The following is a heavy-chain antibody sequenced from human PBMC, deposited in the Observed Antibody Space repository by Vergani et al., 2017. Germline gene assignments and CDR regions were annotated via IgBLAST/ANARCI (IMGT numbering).Heavy chain of an antibody. CDR3: ARRGVSSRLTYWYFDL. Sequence: QVQLQESGPGLVKPSGTLSLTCAVSGGSISSSNWWSWVRQPPGKGLEWIGEIYHSGSTNYNPSLKSRVTISVDKSKNQFSLKLSSGTAADTAVYYCARRGVSSRLTYWYFDLWGRGTLVTVSS. V-gene: IGHV4-4*02. CDR1: GGSISSSNW. J-gene: IGHJ2*01. D-gene: IGHD4/OR15-4a*01. CDR2: IYHSGST.